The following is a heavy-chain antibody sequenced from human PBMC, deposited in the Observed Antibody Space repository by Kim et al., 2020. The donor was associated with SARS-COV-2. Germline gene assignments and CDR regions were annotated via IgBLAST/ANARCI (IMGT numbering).Heavy chain of an antibody. Sequence: PSLKSRVPISVDTSKNQFSLKLSSVTAADTAVYYCARRIAVAGIHAFDIWGQGTMVTVSS. D-gene: IGHD6-19*01. J-gene: IGHJ3*02. CDR3: ARRIAVAGIHAFDI. V-gene: IGHV4-39*01.